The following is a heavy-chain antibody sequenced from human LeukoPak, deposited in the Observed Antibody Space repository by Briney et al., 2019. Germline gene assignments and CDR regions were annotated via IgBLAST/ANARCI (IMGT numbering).Heavy chain of an antibody. CDR3: ARWGVPIYYYYMDV. CDR2: ISSSSSPI. Sequence: GGSLRLSCAASGFTFSRSWMNWVRQAPGKGLEWVSYISSSSSPIYYADSVKGRFTISRDNAKHSLHLQMNSLRAEDTAVYYCARWGVPIYYYYMDVWGKGTTVTVSS. V-gene: IGHV3-48*01. CDR1: GFTFSRSW. D-gene: IGHD3-16*01. J-gene: IGHJ6*03.